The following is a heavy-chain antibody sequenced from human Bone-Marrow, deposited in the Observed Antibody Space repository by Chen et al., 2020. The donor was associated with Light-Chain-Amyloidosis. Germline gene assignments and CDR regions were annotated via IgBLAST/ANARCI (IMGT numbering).Heavy chain of an antibody. CDR2: IYPDDSDA. D-gene: IGHD5-12*01. V-gene: IGHV5-51*01. CDR1: GYTFPNSW. J-gene: IGHJ4*02. CDR3: ARRRDGYNFDY. Sequence: EVQLEQSGPEVKKPGESLKISCKGSGYTFPNSWIGWVRQRPGKGLEWMGVIYPDDSDARYSPSFEGQVTISADKSITTAYLQWRSLKASDTAMYYCARRRDGYNFDYWGQGTLVTVSS.